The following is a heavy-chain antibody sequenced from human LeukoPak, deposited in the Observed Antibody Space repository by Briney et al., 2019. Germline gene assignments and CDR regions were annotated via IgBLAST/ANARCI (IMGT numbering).Heavy chain of an antibody. D-gene: IGHD1-1*01. CDR1: GGSISSYY. J-gene: IGHJ6*03. V-gene: IGHV4-59*12. CDR3: ARGKLERHYYYYYMDV. CDR2: IYYSGST. Sequence: SETLSLTCTVPGGSISSYYWSWIRQPPGKGLEWIGYIYYSGSTNYNPSLKSRVTISVDTSKNQFSLKLSSVTAADTAVYYCARGKLERHYYYYYMDVWGKGTTVTISS.